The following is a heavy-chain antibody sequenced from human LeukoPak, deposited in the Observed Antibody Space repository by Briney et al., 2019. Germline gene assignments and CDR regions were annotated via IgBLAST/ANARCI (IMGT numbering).Heavy chain of an antibody. D-gene: IGHD6-19*01. CDR3: AKDRHSSGWYKGGYYFDY. V-gene: IGHV3-30*18. CDR1: GFTFSSYG. CDR2: ISYDGSNK. J-gene: IGHJ4*02. Sequence: GGSLRLSCAASGFTFSSYGMHWVRQAPGKGLEWVAVISYDGSNKYYADSVKGRFTISRDNSKNTLYLQMNSLRAEDTAVYYCAKDRHSSGWYKGGYYFDYWGQGTLVTVSS.